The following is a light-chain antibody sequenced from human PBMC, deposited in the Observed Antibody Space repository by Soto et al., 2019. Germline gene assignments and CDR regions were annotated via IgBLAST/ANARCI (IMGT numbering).Light chain of an antibody. CDR1: SSDIGGYNY. CDR3: SSYTTSSTPHVV. Sequence: QSVLTQPASVSGSPGQSITISCTGTSSDIGGYNYVSWYQQHPGRAPKLVIYDVSNRPSGVSNRFSGSKSGNTASLTISGLQAEDEADYYCSSYTTSSTPHVVFGGGTKVTVL. V-gene: IGLV2-14*01. CDR2: DVS. J-gene: IGLJ2*01.